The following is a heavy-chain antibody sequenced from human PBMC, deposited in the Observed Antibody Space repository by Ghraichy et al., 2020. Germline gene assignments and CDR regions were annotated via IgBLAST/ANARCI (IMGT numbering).Heavy chain of an antibody. J-gene: IGHJ4*02. CDR1: GFTFGDFA. CDR2: IRYDGSKK. V-gene: IGHV3-30*02. CDR3: ARDEGYDILTGYYKFEY. Sequence: GPLRLSCIASGFTFGDFAIHWVRQAPGKGLEWVAFIRYDGSKKFYADSVKGRFTISRDNSKNTLYLQMNSLRAEDTAVYYCARDEGYDILTGYYKFEYWGQGTLVTVSS. D-gene: IGHD3-9*01.